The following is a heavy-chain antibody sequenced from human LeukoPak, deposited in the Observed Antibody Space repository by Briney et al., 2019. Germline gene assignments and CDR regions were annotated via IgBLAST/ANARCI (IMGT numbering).Heavy chain of an antibody. CDR2: IIPILGIA. CDR1: GGTFSSYA. Sequence: SVKLSCKASGGTFSSYAISWLRQAPEQGLEWLGRIIPILGIANYAQKFPGRVTITADKSTSTAYMELSSLRSEDTAVYYCARDLPTRYDYDSSGIVWPRRGYFDLWGRGTLVTVSS. J-gene: IGHJ2*01. D-gene: IGHD3-22*01. V-gene: IGHV1-69*04. CDR3: ARDLPTRYDYDSSGIVWPRRGYFDL.